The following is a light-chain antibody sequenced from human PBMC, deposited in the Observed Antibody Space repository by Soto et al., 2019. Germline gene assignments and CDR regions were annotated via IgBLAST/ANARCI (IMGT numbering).Light chain of an antibody. CDR1: QSVSSN. J-gene: IGKJ4*01. Sequence: EIILTQSPVTLSVSPGERATLSCRASQSVSSNLAWYQQKPGQAPRLLIYGASTRATGIPARFSGSGSGTEFTFTISSLQPDDFASYYCQQYNSYPLTFGGGTKVDI. V-gene: IGKV3-15*01. CDR3: QQYNSYPLT. CDR2: GAS.